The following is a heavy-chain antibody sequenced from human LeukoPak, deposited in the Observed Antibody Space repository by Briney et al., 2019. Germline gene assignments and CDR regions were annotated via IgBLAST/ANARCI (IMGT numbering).Heavy chain of an antibody. Sequence: ASVKVSCKASGYTFTSYGISWVRQAPGQGLEWMGWISAYNGNTNYAQKLQGRVTMTTDTSTSIAYMELRSLRSDDTAVYYCARRGDIVGATEFDYWGQGTLVTVSS. CDR1: GYTFTSYG. CDR2: ISAYNGNT. D-gene: IGHD1-26*01. J-gene: IGHJ4*02. V-gene: IGHV1-18*01. CDR3: ARRGDIVGATEFDY.